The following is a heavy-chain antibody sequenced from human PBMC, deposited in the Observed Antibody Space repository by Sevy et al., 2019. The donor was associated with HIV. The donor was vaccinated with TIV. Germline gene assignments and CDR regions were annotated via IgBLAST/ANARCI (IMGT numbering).Heavy chain of an antibody. CDR2: ISAYNGNT. J-gene: IGHJ6*02. CDR1: GYTFTSYG. V-gene: IGHV1-18*01. Sequence: ASVKVSCKASGYTFTSYGISWVRQAPGQGLEWMGWISAYNGNTNYAQTLQGRVTMTTDTSTSTAYMELRSLRSDDTAVYYCARDLRSGGYYYYYYGMDVWGQGTTVTVSS. CDR3: ARDLRSGGYYYYYYGMDV.